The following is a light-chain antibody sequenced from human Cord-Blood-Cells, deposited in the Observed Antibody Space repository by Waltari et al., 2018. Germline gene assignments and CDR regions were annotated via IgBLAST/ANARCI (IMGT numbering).Light chain of an antibody. CDR3: LIWHSSAYV. CDR1: SGINVGTSR. Sequence: QAVLTQPASLSASPGASARLTCTLRSGINVGTSRIYWYQQKPRSPPQYPLRYKSDSDKQQGAGVPSRFAGSKDAAAKAVIFLLSGLRSEYEADYYCLIWHSSAYVFGTGTKVTVL. CDR2: YKSDSDK. J-gene: IGLJ1*01. V-gene: IGLV5-45*01.